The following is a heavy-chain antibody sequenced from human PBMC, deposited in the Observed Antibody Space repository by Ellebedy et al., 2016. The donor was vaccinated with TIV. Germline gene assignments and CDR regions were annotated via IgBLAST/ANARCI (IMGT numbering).Heavy chain of an antibody. Sequence: AASVKVSCKAFGYSFFSYGIIWVRQAPGQGLEWMGWISAYSGNPNYAQKFQGRATMTRDTSTSTAYMELRSLRSDDTALYYCGRLPGSGSYYDWGPDYWFDPWGQGTLVTVSS. V-gene: IGHV1-18*01. J-gene: IGHJ5*02. CDR3: GRLPGSGSYYDWGPDYWFDP. D-gene: IGHD3-10*01. CDR2: ISAYSGNP. CDR1: GYSFFSYG.